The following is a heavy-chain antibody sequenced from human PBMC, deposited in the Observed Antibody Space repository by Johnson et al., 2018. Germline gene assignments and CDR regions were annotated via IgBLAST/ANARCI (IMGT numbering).Heavy chain of an antibody. D-gene: IGHD5-12*01. J-gene: IGHJ4*02. Sequence: VQLVQSGGVLVQPGGSQRLSCEASGFIFSNHGMNWVRQAPGKGLEWISYISSTGTAHYYLRSVKGRFTNSRDNAKNSLFLQMDSLRDEDTAVYYCVRDGGGYSYIHFDQCGQRTLVTVSS. CDR3: VRDGGGYSYIHFDQ. V-gene: IGHV3-48*02. CDR1: GFIFSNHG. CDR2: ISSTGTAH.